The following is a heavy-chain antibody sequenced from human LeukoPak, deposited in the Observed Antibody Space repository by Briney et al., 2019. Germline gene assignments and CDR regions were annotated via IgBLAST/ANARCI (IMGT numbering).Heavy chain of an antibody. Sequence: ASVKVSCKASGYTFTSYYMHWVRQAPGQGLEWMGIINPSGGSTNYAQKFQGRVTMTRDTSTSTVYMELSSLRSEDTAVYYCARASNIVVVVAALLQHWGQGTLVTVSS. D-gene: IGHD2-15*01. CDR2: INPSGGST. J-gene: IGHJ1*01. CDR1: GYTFTSYY. CDR3: ARASNIVVVVAALLQH. V-gene: IGHV1-46*01.